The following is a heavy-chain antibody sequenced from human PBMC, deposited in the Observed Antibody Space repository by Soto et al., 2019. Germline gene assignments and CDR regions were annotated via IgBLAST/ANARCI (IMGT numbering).Heavy chain of an antibody. CDR1: GGSINSSSYF. D-gene: IGHD6-19*01. Sequence: SETLSLTCSVSGGSINSSSYFWGWVRQPPGKGLEWIGSIYYSGSTYYNPSLRSRVTISVDTSKNQFSLKLSSVTAADTAVFYCARHYSSGSRNWFDPCGQGTRVTVSS. CDR2: IYYSGST. CDR3: ARHYSSGSRNWFDP. J-gene: IGHJ5*02. V-gene: IGHV4-39*01.